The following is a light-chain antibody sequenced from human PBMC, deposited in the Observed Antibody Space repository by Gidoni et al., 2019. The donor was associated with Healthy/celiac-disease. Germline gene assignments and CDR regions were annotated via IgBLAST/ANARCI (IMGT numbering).Light chain of an antibody. CDR2: GAS. J-gene: IGKJ1*01. CDR3: QQYGSSPPGT. V-gene: IGKV3-20*01. CDR1: QSFSSSY. Sequence: VLTQPPATLSLSPGERATLSRRASQSFSSSYLAWYQQKPGQAPRRLIYGASSRATGIPDRCSGSGSGTDFTITISRLEPEDFAVYYCQQYGSSPPGTFGQGTKVEIK.